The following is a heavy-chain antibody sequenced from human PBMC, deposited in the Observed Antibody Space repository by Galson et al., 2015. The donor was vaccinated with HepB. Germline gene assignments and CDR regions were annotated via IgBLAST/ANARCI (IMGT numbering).Heavy chain of an antibody. J-gene: IGHJ6*04. CDR2: IFYSGST. D-gene: IGHD4-17*01. CDR3: ARAGIHGDYGGCVDV. Sequence: TLSLTCTVSGDSIIHGGYYWSWIRQLPGKGLEWIGFIFYSGSTSYKPSLKSRVTISVDTSKNQFSLKLNSVTAADTAIYFCARAGIHGDYGGCVDVWGKGTTVTVSS. V-gene: IGHV4-31*03. CDR1: GDSIIHGGYY.